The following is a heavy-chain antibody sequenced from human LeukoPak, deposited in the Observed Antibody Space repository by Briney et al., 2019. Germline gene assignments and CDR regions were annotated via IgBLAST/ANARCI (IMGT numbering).Heavy chain of an antibody. CDR3: AREEASDWYFDL. CDR1: GFTFSSYW. D-gene: IGHD3-3*01. V-gene: IGHV3-74*01. Sequence: GGSLRLSCAASGFTFSSYWMHWVRQAPGKGLVWVSRINSDGSSTTYADSAKGRFTISRDNAKNTLYLQMNSLRAEDTAVYYCAREEASDWYFDLWGRGTLVTVSS. J-gene: IGHJ2*01. CDR2: INSDGSST.